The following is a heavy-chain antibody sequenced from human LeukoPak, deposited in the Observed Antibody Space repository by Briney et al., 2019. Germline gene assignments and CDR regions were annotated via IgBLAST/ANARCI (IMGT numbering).Heavy chain of an antibody. CDR3: ARVVAAAGNTWSPP. J-gene: IGHJ5*02. Sequence: SETLSLTCTVSGGSISSSSYYWGWIRQPPGKGLEWIGSIYYSGSTYYNPSLKSRLSISIDTSKNQFSLKLNSVTAADTAVYFCARVVAAAGNTWSPPGAQETLVPVSS. CDR1: GGSISSSSYY. D-gene: IGHD6-13*01. CDR2: IYYSGST. V-gene: IGHV4-39*07.